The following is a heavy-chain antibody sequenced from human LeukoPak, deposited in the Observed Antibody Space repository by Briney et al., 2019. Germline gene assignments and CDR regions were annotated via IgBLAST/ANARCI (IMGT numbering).Heavy chain of an antibody. Sequence: GSLRLSCAASGFTFTTYAMSWVRQAPGKGLEWIGYIYYTGSTNYNPSLKSRVTISVDTSKNEFSLKLSSVTAADTAVYYCAREDMVRGMDVWGQGTTVTVSS. J-gene: IGHJ6*02. V-gene: IGHV4-59*01. CDR2: IYYTGST. CDR3: AREDMVRGMDV. CDR1: GFTFTTYA. D-gene: IGHD3-10*01.